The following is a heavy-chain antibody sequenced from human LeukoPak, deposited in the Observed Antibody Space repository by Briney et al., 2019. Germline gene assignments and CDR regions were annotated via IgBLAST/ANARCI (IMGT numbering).Heavy chain of an antibody. D-gene: IGHD1-7*01. V-gene: IGHV4-34*01. Sequence: SETLSLTCAVYGGSFSGYYWSWIRQPPGKGLEWIGEINHSGSTNYNPSLKSRVTISVDTSKNQFSLKLSSVTAADTAVYYCARDWRGGNYYYYYYSMDVWGKGTTVTVSS. J-gene: IGHJ6*03. CDR3: ARDWRGGNYYYYYYSMDV. CDR1: GGSFSGYY. CDR2: INHSGST.